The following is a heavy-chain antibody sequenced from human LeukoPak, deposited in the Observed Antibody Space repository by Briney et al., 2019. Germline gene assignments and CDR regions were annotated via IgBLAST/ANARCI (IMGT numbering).Heavy chain of an antibody. CDR3: ARRGFFDY. CDR1: GYSFTTYW. D-gene: IGHD3-10*01. J-gene: IGHJ4*02. CDR2: IYPGDSDT. V-gene: IGHV5-51*01. Sequence: GESLKISCKGSGYSFTTYWIAWVRQVPGKGLEWMGIIYPGDSDTRCSPSFQGQVTISADTSISTAYLQWSSLKASDTAMYYCARRGFFDYWGQGTLVTVSS.